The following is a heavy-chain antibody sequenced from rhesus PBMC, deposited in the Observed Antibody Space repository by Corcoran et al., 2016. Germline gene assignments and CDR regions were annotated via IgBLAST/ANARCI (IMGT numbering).Heavy chain of an antibody. CDR2: IGGSSGNT. J-gene: IGHJ4*01. V-gene: IGHV4-127*01. CDR1: GASINICLG. Sequence: QVQLQESGPGLVKPSATLSLPSAVSGASINICLGWGWVRQPPGKGLEWIGYIGGSSGNTNYATSLKSRVTISKDTSKNQFSLKLTSMTAADTAVYYCARDLHYFDYWGQGVLVTVSS. CDR3: ARDLHYFDY. D-gene: IGHD2-15*01.